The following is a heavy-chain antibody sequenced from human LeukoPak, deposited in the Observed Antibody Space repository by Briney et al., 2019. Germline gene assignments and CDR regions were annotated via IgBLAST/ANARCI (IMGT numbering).Heavy chain of an antibody. V-gene: IGHV4-34*01. D-gene: IGHD6-19*01. Sequence: SETLSLTCAVYGGSFSGYYWSWIRQPPGKGLEWIGEINHSGSTNYNPSLKSRVTISVDTSKNQFSLKLSSVTAADTAVYYCARPAGYSSGWFPSWGQGTLVTVSS. CDR1: GGSFSGYY. CDR3: ARPAGYSSGWFPS. CDR2: INHSGST. J-gene: IGHJ4*02.